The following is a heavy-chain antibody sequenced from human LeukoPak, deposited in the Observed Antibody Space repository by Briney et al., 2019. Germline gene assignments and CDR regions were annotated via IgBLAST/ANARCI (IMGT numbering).Heavy chain of an antibody. CDR1: GGSISSGSYY. J-gene: IGHJ4*02. CDR2: IYTSGST. Sequence: PSQTLSLTCTVSGGSISSGSYYWSWIRQPAGKGLEWIGRIYTSGSTNYNPSLKSRVTISVDTSKNQFSLKLSSVTAADTAVYYCVRGYGSGYDYWGQGTLVTVSS. V-gene: IGHV4-61*02. D-gene: IGHD6-19*01. CDR3: VRGYGSGYDY.